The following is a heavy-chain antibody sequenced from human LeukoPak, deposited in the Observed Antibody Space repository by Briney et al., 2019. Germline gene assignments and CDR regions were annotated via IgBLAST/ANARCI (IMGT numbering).Heavy chain of an antibody. D-gene: IGHD1-26*01. CDR3: ATFWSSGSPPIRYGMDV. V-gene: IGHV1-24*01. CDR2: FDPEDGET. J-gene: IGHJ6*02. CDR1: GYTLTELS. Sequence: ASVKVSCKVSGYTLTELSMHWARQAPGKGLEWMGGFDPEDGETIYAQKFQGRVTMTEDTSTDTAYMELSSLRSEGTAVYYCATFWSSGSPPIRYGMDVWGQGTTVTVSS.